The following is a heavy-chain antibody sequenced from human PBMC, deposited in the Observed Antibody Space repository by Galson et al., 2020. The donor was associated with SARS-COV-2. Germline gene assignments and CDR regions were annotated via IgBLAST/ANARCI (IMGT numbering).Heavy chain of an antibody. CDR2: ISGSGGST. CDR3: AKQGRGVYAISPLRFDP. V-gene: IGHV3-23*01. CDR1: GFTFSSYA. Sequence: GGSLRLSCAASGFTFSSYAMSWVRQAPGKGLEWVSAISGSGGSTYYADSVKGRFTISRDNSKNTLYLQMNSLRAEDTAVYYCAKQGRGVYAISPLRFDPWGQGTLVTVSS. D-gene: IGHD2-8*01. J-gene: IGHJ5*02.